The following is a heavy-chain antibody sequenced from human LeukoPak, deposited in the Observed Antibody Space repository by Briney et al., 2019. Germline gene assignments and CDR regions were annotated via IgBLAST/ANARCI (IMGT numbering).Heavy chain of an antibody. CDR2: IDTSSYIV. CDR3: AREDDSWGPNNLDL. D-gene: IGHD7-27*01. Sequence: SGGSLRLSCAASAYTFRDFSMNWVRQAPGKGLEWISYIDTSSYIVFYANSVMGRFTVTRDNAKNSLYLQMNSLREEDTAVYYCAREDDSWGPNNLDLWGQGTMVTVSS. V-gene: IGHV3-48*02. J-gene: IGHJ3*01. CDR1: AYTFRDFS.